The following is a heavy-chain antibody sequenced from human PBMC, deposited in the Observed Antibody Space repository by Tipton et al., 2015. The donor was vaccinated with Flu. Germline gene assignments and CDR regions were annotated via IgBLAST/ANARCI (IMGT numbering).Heavy chain of an antibody. CDR2: IYTSGST. D-gene: IGHD3-16*01. CDR3: ARVIWGSSDADYYFDY. Sequence: LRLSCTVSGGSISSYYWSWIRQPAGKGLEWIGRIYTSGSTNYNPSLKSRVTMSVDTSKNQFSLKLSSVTAADTAVYYCARVIWGSSDADYYFDYWGQGTLVTVPS. V-gene: IGHV4-4*07. CDR1: GGSISSYY. J-gene: IGHJ4*02.